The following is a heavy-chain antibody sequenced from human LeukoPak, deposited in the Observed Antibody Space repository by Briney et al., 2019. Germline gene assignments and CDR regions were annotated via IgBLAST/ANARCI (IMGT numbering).Heavy chain of an antibody. Sequence: QSGGSLRLSCAASGFTFDDYAMLWVRQAPGKGLEWVSGISWNSGSIGYADSVKGRFTISRDNAKNSLYLQMNSLRAEDTALYYCAKDTAAMDYYGMDVWGQGTTVTVSS. D-gene: IGHD5-18*01. CDR2: ISWNSGSI. V-gene: IGHV3-9*01. J-gene: IGHJ6*02. CDR3: AKDTAAMDYYGMDV. CDR1: GFTFDDYA.